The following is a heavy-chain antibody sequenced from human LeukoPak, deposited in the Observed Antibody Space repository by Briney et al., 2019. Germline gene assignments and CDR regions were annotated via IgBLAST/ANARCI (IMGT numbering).Heavy chain of an antibody. CDR3: ARIGDQDDGEVPFDY. D-gene: IGHD3-10*01. V-gene: IGHV3-30*04. CDR2: ISYDGSIK. Sequence: QPGGSLRLSCAVSGFTLSTYAMHWVRQAPGKGPEWVAVISYDGSIKYYAASVKGRFTISRDNSKNTVYLRMTSLRGEDTAVYYCARIGDQDDGEVPFDYWGQGTLVAVSS. CDR1: GFTLSTYA. J-gene: IGHJ4*02.